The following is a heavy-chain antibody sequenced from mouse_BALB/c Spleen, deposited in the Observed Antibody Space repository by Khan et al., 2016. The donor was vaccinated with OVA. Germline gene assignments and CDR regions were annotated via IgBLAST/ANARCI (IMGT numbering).Heavy chain of an antibody. J-gene: IGHJ3*01. CDR2: INPSNDYT. V-gene: IGHV1-4*01. Sequence: QVQLQQSGAELARPGASVKMSCKASGYTFTSYTMHWVKQRPGQGLEWIGYINPSNDYTNYNQKFKDKATLTADQSSSTAYMQLSSLTSEDSAVYYCTREGHYYGNYGAWFAYWGQGTLVTVSA. CDR1: GYTFTSYT. D-gene: IGHD2-1*01. CDR3: TREGHYYGNYGAWFAY.